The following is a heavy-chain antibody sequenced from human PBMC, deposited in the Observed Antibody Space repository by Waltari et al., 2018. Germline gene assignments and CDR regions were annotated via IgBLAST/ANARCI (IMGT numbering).Heavy chain of an antibody. D-gene: IGHD6-13*01. Sequence: EVQLVESGGGLVQPGGSLKLSCAASGFTFSGSAMHWVRQASGKGLEVVGRNRSKANSDATAEAAPVKGRFTSSRDDSTNTAYLQTNSLKPEATALYFCAKSANFRKGGVAEAADAFDIWGQGTIITVSS. V-gene: IGHV3-73*02. CDR3: AKSANFRKGGVAEAADAFDI. J-gene: IGHJ3*02. CDR1: GFTFSGSA. CDR2: NRSKANSDAT.